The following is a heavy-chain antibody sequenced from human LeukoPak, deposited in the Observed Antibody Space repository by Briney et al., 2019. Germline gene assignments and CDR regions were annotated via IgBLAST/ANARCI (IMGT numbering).Heavy chain of an antibody. J-gene: IGHJ3*02. D-gene: IGHD6-13*01. V-gene: IGHV4-34*01. Sequence: PSETLSLTCTVSGGSISSYYWSWIRQPPGKGLEWIGEINHSGSTNYNPSLKSRVSISVDTSKNQFSLKLSSVTAADTAVYYCARGLEQLVSLGAFDIWGQGTMVTVSS. CDR2: INHSGST. CDR3: ARGLEQLVSLGAFDI. CDR1: GGSISSYY.